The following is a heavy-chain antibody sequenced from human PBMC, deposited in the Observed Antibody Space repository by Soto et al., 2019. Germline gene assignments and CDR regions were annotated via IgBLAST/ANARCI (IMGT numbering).Heavy chain of an antibody. Sequence: SETLSLTCTVSGGSVSSGSYYWSWIRQPPGKGLEWIGYIYYSGSTNYNPSLKSRVTISVDTSKNQFPLKLSSVTTADTAVYYCATRDGYNSNAFDIWGKGTMVTVSS. J-gene: IGHJ3*02. CDR3: ATRDGYNSNAFDI. CDR2: IYYSGST. D-gene: IGHD5-12*01. V-gene: IGHV4-61*01. CDR1: GGSVSSGSYY.